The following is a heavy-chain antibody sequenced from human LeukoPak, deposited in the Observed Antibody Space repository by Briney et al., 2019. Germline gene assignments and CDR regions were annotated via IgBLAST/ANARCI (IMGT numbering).Heavy chain of an antibody. J-gene: IGHJ3*02. Sequence: GGSLRLSCAASGFTVSSNYMSWVRQAPGKGLEWVSIIYGGGSTYYADSVKGRFTISRHNSKNTLYLQMNSLRAEDTAVYYCAREYSSSRRDALDIWGQGTMVTVFS. CDR2: IYGGGST. CDR1: GFTVSSNY. CDR3: AREYSSSRRDALDI. V-gene: IGHV3-53*04. D-gene: IGHD6-13*01.